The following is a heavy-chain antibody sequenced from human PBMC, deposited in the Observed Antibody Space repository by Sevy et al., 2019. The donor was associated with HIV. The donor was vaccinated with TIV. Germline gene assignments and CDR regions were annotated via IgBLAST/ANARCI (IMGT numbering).Heavy chain of an antibody. CDR3: ARDKSSVAGMHYYGMDV. CDR1: GFTFSSYA. D-gene: IGHD6-19*01. CDR2: ISYDGSNK. Sequence: GGSLRLSCAASGFTFSSYAMHWVRQAPGKGLEWVAVISYDGSNKDYANSVKGRFTISRDNSKNTLYLQMNSLRAEDTAVYYCARDKSSVAGMHYYGMDVWGQGTTVTVSS. J-gene: IGHJ6*02. V-gene: IGHV3-30-3*01.